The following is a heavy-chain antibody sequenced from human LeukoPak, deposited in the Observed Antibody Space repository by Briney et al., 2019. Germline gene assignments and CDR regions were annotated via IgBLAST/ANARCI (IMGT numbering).Heavy chain of an antibody. CDR1: GYTFTSYG. Sequence: GASVKVSCKASGYTFTSYGISWVRQAPGQGLEWMGWISAYNGNTNYAQKLQGRVTMTTDTSTSTAYMELRSLRSDDTAVYYCARDLVYDFWSGSLGYWGQGTLVTVSS. CDR2: ISAYNGNT. J-gene: IGHJ4*02. D-gene: IGHD3-3*01. V-gene: IGHV1-18*01. CDR3: ARDLVYDFWSGSLGY.